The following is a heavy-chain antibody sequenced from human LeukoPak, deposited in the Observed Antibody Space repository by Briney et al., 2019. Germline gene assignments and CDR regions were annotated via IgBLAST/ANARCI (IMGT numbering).Heavy chain of an antibody. CDR3: ARHEFASPFDS. CDR2: IYYTGDS. J-gene: IGHJ4*02. D-gene: IGHD2-21*01. V-gene: IGHV4-59*08. Sequence: SETLSLTCTVSGGSISNSYWSWIRQPPGKGLEWIGYIYYTGDSNYNPSLKSRVAISLDTSKNQLSLNLRSVTAADTAVYYCARHEFASPFDSWGQGTLVTVSS. CDR1: GGSISNSY.